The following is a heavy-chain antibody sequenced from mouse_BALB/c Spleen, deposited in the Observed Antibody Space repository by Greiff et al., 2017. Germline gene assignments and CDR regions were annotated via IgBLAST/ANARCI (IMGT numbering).Heavy chain of an antibody. CDR2: ISDGGSYT. CDR3: ARDRDYGVGAWFAY. V-gene: IGHV5-4*02. Sequence: EVNVVESGGGLVKPGGSLKLSCAASGFTFSDYYMYWVRQTPEKRLEWVATISDGGSYTYYPDSVKGRFTISRDNAKNNLYLQMSSLKSEDTAMYYCARDRDYGVGAWFAYWGQGTLVTVSA. J-gene: IGHJ3*01. CDR1: GFTFSDYY. D-gene: IGHD2-4*01.